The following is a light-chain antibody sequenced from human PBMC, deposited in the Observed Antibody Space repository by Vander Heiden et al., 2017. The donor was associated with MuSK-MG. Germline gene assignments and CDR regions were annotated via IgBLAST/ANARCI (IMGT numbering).Light chain of an antibody. V-gene: IGLV3-21*04. CDR1: NIGGKS. CDR2: YDN. J-gene: IGLJ1*01. Sequence: SYVLTQPPSVSVAPGDTARITCGGDNIGGKSVHWYQQKPGQAPVWVIYYDNERPSGIPERFSGSNSGDTATLTISRVDAGDEADYYCQVWDSDSDHPVCGAGTKVTAL. CDR3: QVWDSDSDHPV.